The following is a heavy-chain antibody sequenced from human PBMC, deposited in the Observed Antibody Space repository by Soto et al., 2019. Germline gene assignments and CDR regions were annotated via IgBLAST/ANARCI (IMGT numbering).Heavy chain of an antibody. CDR3: ARDEMGVLHYDFWSGYYLPSDY. J-gene: IGHJ4*02. CDR2: ISYDGSNK. D-gene: IGHD3-3*01. V-gene: IGHV3-30-3*01. Sequence: GGSLRLSCAASGFTFSSYAMHWVRQAPGKGLEWVAVISYDGSNKYYADSVKGRFTISRDNSKNTLYLQMNSLRAEDTAVYYCARDEMGVLHYDFWSGYYLPSDYWGQGTLVTVSS. CDR1: GFTFSSYA.